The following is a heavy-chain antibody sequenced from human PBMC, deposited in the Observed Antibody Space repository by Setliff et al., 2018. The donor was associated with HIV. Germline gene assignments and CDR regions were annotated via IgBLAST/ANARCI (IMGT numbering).Heavy chain of an antibody. J-gene: IGHJ4*02. CDR1: GGSISNYY. V-gene: IGHV4-4*09. CDR2: IHSSGST. CDR3: ARHSPSDY. Sequence: SETLSLTCTVSGGSISNYYWSWIRQPPGKGLEWIGYIHSSGSTNCNPSLKSRVTISIDASNNQFSLKLTSVTAADTAAYYCARHSPSDYWGQGTLVTVSS.